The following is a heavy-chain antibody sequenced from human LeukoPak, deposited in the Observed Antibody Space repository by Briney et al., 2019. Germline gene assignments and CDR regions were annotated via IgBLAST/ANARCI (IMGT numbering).Heavy chain of an antibody. D-gene: IGHD6-19*01. CDR2: IWYDGSNK. J-gene: IGHJ4*02. CDR3: AGDHIPKQWLVLDY. Sequence: PGRSLRLSCAASGFTFSSYGMHWVRQAPGKGLEWVAVIWYDGSNKYYADSVKGRFTISRDNSKNTLYLQMNSLRAEGMAVYYCAGDHIPKQWLVLDYWGQGTLVTVSS. CDR1: GFTFSSYG. V-gene: IGHV3-33*01.